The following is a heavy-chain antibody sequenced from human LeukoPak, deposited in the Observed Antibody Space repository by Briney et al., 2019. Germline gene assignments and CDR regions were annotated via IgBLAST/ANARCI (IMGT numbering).Heavy chain of an antibody. D-gene: IGHD2-2*01. CDR2: INPSGGST. CDR3: ARDARHRYCSSTSCYRGWLDP. J-gene: IGHJ5*02. CDR1: GYTFTSYY. Sequence: ASVKVSCKASGYTFTSYYMHWVRQAPGQGLEWMGIINPSGGSTSYAQKFQGRVTITADESTSTAYMELSSLRSEDTAVYYCARDARHRYCSSTSCYRGWLDPWGQGTLVTVSS. V-gene: IGHV1-46*01.